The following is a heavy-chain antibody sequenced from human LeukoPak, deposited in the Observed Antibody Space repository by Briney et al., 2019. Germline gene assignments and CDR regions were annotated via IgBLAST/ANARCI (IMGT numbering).Heavy chain of an antibody. V-gene: IGHV3-7*01. CDR3: ARDLSSGWYPYYYYGMDV. CDR2: IKQDGSEK. D-gene: IGHD6-19*01. CDR1: GFTFSSYW. J-gene: IGHJ6*02. Sequence: GGSLRLSCAASGFTFSSYWMSWVRQAPGKGLEWVANIKQDGSEKYYVDSVKGRFTISRDNAKNSLYLQMNSLRAEDTAVYYCARDLSSGWYPYYYYGMDVWGQGTTVTVSS.